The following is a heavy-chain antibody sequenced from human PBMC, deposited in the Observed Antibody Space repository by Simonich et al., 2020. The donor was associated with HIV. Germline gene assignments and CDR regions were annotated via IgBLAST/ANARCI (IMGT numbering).Heavy chain of an antibody. J-gene: IGHJ4*02. CDR2: INHSGNT. D-gene: IGHD3-22*01. CDR3: ARSPYYYDISGDLDY. Sequence: QVQLQQWGAGLLKPSETLSLTCVVYGGSLSGHYWSWVRQPPGKGREWIGEINHSGNTNDNQSLKPRVTISLDTSKNQFSLKLSSVTAADTAVYYCARSPYYYDISGDLDYWGQGTLVTVSS. V-gene: IGHV4-34*01. CDR1: GGSLSGHY.